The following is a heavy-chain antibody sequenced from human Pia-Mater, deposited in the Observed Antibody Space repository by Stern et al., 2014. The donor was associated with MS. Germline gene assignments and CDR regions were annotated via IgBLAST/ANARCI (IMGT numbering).Heavy chain of an antibody. Sequence: VQLVESGAEVKKPGSSVKVSCKASGGTFSSYEITWVRQAPGQGLEWMGGILPTFDTTTYAQKFQDRVTISADESTNTAYLELNGLKSDDTAIYFCARAYTYYSNSAGYWGQGTLVTVSS. CDR1: GGTFSSYE. J-gene: IGHJ4*02. CDR2: ILPTFDTT. CDR3: ARAYTYYSNSAGY. V-gene: IGHV1-69*01. D-gene: IGHD3-10*01.